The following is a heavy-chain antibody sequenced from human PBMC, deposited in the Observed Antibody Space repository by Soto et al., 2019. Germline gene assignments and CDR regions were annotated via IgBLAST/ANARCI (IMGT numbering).Heavy chain of an antibody. J-gene: IGHJ4*02. CDR2: ISYDGSNK. CDR3: AKDEDTAMVTTPGDY. D-gene: IGHD5-18*01. CDR1: GFTFSSYG. Sequence: QVQLVESGGGVVQPGRSLRLSCAASGFTFSSYGMHLVRQTPGKGLEWVAVISYDGSNKYYADSVKGRFTSSRDNSKNTLYLQMNSLRAEDTAVYYCAKDEDTAMVTTPGDYWGQGTLVTVS. V-gene: IGHV3-30*18.